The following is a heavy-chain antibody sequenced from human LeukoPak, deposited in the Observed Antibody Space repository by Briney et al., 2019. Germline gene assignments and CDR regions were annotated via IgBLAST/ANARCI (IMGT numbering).Heavy chain of an antibody. CDR3: ARARYVNSFYAFDI. CDR1: GGSISSYY. D-gene: IGHD3-9*01. V-gene: IGHV4-59*01. Sequence: MPSETLCLTCTVSGGSISSYYWSWIRLPPGKGLEWIGCLSKSGNTNYSPSLKSRVTIFGDTSKNQFFLKLSSVTAADTAMYYCARARYVNSFYAFDIWGQGTLVTVSS. J-gene: IGHJ3*02. CDR2: LSKSGNT.